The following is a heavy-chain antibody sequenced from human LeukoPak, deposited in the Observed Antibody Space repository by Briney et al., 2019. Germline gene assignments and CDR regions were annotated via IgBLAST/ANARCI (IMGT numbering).Heavy chain of an antibody. CDR3: ARLVQYDYVWGSYRPGGFDP. CDR1: GGSFSGYY. J-gene: IGHJ5*02. D-gene: IGHD3-16*02. CDR2: INHSGST. V-gene: IGHV4-34*01. Sequence: PSETLSLTCAVYGGSFSGYYWSWIRQPPGKGLEWIGEINHSGSTNYNPSLKSRVTISVDTSKNKFSLKLSSVTAADTAVYYCARLVQYDYVWGSYRPGGFDPWGQGTLVTVSS.